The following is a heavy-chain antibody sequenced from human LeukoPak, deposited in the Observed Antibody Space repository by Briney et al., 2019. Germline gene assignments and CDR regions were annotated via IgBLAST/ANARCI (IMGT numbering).Heavy chain of an antibody. J-gene: IGHJ4*02. CDR2: ISAYNGNT. D-gene: IGHD6-13*01. CDR3: ARERALYSSSWYGPVDY. Sequence: GASVKVSCKASGYTFTSYGISWVRQAPGQGLEWMGWISAYNGNTNYAQKLQGRVTMTTDTSTSTAYMELRSLRSDDTAVYYCARERALYSSSWYGPVDYWGQGALVTVSS. CDR1: GYTFTSYG. V-gene: IGHV1-18*04.